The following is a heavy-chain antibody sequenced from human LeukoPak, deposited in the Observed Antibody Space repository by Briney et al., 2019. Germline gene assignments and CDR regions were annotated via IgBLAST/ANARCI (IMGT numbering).Heavy chain of an antibody. J-gene: IGHJ5*02. Sequence: GASVKVSCKASGYTFTTYYIHWVRQAPGQGLEWMGIINPSGGSTSYAQKFQGRVTMTRDTSTNTVYMELSSLKSEDTAIYYCARGAEWDTGRVGYWFGPGGQGTLVTVSS. V-gene: IGHV1-46*01. CDR1: GYTFTTYY. D-gene: IGHD5-18*01. CDR3: ARGAEWDTGRVGYWFGP. CDR2: INPSGGST.